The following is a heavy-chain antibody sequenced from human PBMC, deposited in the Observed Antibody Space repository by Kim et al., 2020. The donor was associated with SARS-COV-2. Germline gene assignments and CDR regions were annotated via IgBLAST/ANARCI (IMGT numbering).Heavy chain of an antibody. CDR3: ARDQNTYYYDFIFDY. D-gene: IGHD3-22*01. Sequence: VRGRITIARENSKNTLSLQMNSLSAEDTAVYYCARDQNTYYYDFIFDYWGQGTLVTVSS. J-gene: IGHJ4*02. V-gene: IGHV3-30*14.